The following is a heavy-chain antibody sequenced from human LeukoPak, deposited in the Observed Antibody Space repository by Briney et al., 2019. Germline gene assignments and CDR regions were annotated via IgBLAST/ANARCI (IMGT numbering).Heavy chain of an antibody. CDR3: ARQARYYDFWSGYSNPPEPY. Sequence: PGGSLRLSCAASGFTFSSYAMHWVRQAPGKGLEWVAVISYDGSNKYYADSVKGRFTISRDNSKNTLYLQMNSLRAEDTAVYYCARQARYYDFWSGYSNPPEPYWGQGTLVTVSS. V-gene: IGHV3-30-3*01. J-gene: IGHJ4*02. CDR1: GFTFSSYA. CDR2: ISYDGSNK. D-gene: IGHD3-3*01.